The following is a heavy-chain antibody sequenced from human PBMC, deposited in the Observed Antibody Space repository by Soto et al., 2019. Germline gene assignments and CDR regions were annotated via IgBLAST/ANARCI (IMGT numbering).Heavy chain of an antibody. CDR1: GFTFTNYA. CDR2: ISYDGDNR. Sequence: VQLVESGGGVVQPGRSLRLSCAASGFTFTNYAMHWVRQPPGKGLDWVAVISYDGDNRFYSDSVKGRFTISRDNSKNSLYLKINSLRSEDTAVYYCARGAGFYYGGPEDLWGQGTVVTVSS. J-gene: IGHJ3*01. D-gene: IGHD4-17*01. V-gene: IGHV3-30-3*01. CDR3: ARGAGFYYGGPEDL.